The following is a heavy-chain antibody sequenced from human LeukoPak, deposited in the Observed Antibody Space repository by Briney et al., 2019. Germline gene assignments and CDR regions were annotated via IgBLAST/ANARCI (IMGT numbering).Heavy chain of an antibody. D-gene: IGHD3-10*01. J-gene: IGHJ4*02. Sequence: SETLSLTCAVYGGSFSGYYWSWIRQPPGKGLEWIGEINHSGSTNYNPSLKSRVTISVDTSKNQFSLKLSSVTAADTAVYYCARGLLSLRFGDPRKYFDYWGQGTLVTVSS. CDR1: GGSFSGYY. CDR3: ARGLLSLRFGDPRKYFDY. CDR2: INHSGST. V-gene: IGHV4-34*01.